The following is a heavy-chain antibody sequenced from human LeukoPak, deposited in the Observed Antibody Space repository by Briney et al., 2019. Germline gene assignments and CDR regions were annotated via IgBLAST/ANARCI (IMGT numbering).Heavy chain of an antibody. D-gene: IGHD6-19*01. V-gene: IGHV1-46*01. CDR2: INPSGGST. CDR1: GYTFTSYY. J-gene: IGHJ5*02. CDR3: VAFGGWYNWFDP. Sequence: RASVKVSCKASGYTFTSYYMHWVRQAPGQGLEWMGIINPSGGSTSYAQKFQGRVTMTRDMSTSTAYMELRSLRSDDTAVYYCVAFGGWYNWFDPWGQGTLVTVSS.